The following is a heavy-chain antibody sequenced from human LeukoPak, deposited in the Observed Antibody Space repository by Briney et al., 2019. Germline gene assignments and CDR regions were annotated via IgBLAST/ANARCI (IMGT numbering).Heavy chain of an antibody. V-gene: IGHV4-34*01. CDR2: INHSGST. CDR3: ARLGVTIFGVVIPYFDY. CDR1: GGSFSGYY. Sequence: SETLSLTCAVYGGSFSGYYWSWIRQPPGKGLEWIGEINHSGSTNYNPSLKSRVTISVDTSKNQFSLKLSSVTAADTAVYYCARLGVTIFGVVIPYFDYWGQGTLVTVSS. D-gene: IGHD3-3*01. J-gene: IGHJ4*02.